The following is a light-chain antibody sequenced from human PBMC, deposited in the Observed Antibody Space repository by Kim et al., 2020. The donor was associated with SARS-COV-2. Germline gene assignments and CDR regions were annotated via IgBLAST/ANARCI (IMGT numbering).Light chain of an antibody. CDR1: QSINVW. Sequence: DIQMTQSPSTLSASVGDRVTITCRASQSINVWLAWYQQKPGKAPKLLIYKASSLESGVPPRFRGRGSGTDFTLTITSLQPDDFATYYCQEYNSYSTFGQGTKVDIK. J-gene: IGKJ1*01. CDR3: QEYNSYST. V-gene: IGKV1-5*03. CDR2: KAS.